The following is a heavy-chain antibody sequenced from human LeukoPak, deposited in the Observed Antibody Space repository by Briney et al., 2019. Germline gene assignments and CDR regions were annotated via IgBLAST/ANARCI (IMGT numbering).Heavy chain of an antibody. Sequence: GSSVKVSCKASGGTFSSYAISWVRQAPGQGLEWMGGIIPIFGTANHAQKFQGRVTITTDESTSTAYMELSSLRSEDTAVYYCARDGGIVVVPAAISSYYYYMDVWGKGTTVTVSS. D-gene: IGHD2-2*01. J-gene: IGHJ6*03. CDR3: ARDGGIVVVPAAISSYYYYMDV. CDR1: GGTFSSYA. V-gene: IGHV1-69*05. CDR2: IIPIFGTA.